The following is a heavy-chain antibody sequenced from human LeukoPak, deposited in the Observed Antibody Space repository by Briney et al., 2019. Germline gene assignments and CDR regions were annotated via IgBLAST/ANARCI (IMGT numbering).Heavy chain of an antibody. CDR1: GFTFSSYA. J-gene: IGHJ4*02. CDR3: ARDASDIAVAGHALGPPFDY. Sequence: GGSLRLSCAASGFTFSSYAMHWVRQAPGKGLEWVAVISYDGSNKYYADSVKGRFIISRDNSKNTLYLQMNSLRAEDTAVYYCARDASDIAVAGHALGPPFDYWGQGTLVTVSS. D-gene: IGHD6-19*01. V-gene: IGHV3-30-3*01. CDR2: ISYDGSNK.